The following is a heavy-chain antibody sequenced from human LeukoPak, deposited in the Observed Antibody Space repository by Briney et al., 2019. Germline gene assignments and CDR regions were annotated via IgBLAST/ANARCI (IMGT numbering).Heavy chain of an antibody. V-gene: IGHV6-1*01. Sequence: SQTLSLTCAISGDSVSSNSAAWNWIRQSPSRGLEWLGRTYYRSKWYNDYAVSVKSRITINPDTSKNQISLQLNSLTPEDTAVYYCARGSTGAAANTWFFDYWGQGTLVTVSS. CDR1: GDSVSSNSAA. CDR2: TYYRSKWYN. D-gene: IGHD6-13*01. CDR3: ARGSTGAAANTWFFDY. J-gene: IGHJ4*02.